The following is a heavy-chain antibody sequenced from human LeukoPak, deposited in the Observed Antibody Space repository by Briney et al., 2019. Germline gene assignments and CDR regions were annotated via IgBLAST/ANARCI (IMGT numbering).Heavy chain of an antibody. J-gene: IGHJ6*03. CDR2: IYSSGSI. CDR3: ARDEWNGYYYMDV. D-gene: IGHD2-8*01. V-gene: IGHV4-61*02. Sequence: SATLSLTCTVSGGSISSSSYYWSWIRQPAGKGLEWIGRIYSSGSISYNPSLKSRLSMSLDTSKNQFSLKLTSVTAADTAVYYCARDEWNGYYYMDVWGKGTTVTVSS. CDR1: GGSISSSSYY.